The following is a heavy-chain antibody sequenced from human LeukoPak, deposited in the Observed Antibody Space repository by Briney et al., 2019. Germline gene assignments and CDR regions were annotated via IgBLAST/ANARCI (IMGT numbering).Heavy chain of an antibody. V-gene: IGHV3-23*01. CDR1: GFIFKNYA. CDR2: FSGTGDTT. D-gene: IGHD3-10*01. CDR3: ARGFGDSFDP. J-gene: IGHJ5*02. Sequence: GGSLRLSCAASGFIFKNYAMNWVRQAPGKGLEWVSAFSGTGDTTFYADSVKGRFTSSRDNTKNTVDLQMDSLRVDDTAVYYCARGFGDSFDPWGQGTLVTVSS.